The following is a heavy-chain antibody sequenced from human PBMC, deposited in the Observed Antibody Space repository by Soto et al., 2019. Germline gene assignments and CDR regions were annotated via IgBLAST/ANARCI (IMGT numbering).Heavy chain of an antibody. CDR1: GGSISSSNW. J-gene: IGHJ4*02. D-gene: IGHD3-22*01. CDR3: ARGQVVVITRAFDY. Sequence: PSETLSLTCAVSGGSISSSNWWSWVRQPPGKGLEWIGEIYHSGSTNYNPSLKSRVTISVDKSKNQFSLKLSSVTAADTAVYYCARGQVVVITRAFDYWGQGTLVTVSS. V-gene: IGHV4-4*02. CDR2: IYHSGST.